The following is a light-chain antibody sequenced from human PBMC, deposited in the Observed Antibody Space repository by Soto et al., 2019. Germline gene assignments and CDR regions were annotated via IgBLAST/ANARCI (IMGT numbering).Light chain of an antibody. CDR1: EIVSII. V-gene: IGKV3D-15*01. J-gene: IGKJ1*01. CDR3: QQYDISPWT. Sequence: EIVMTQSPATLSVSPRERATLSCKASEIVSIILAWYQQKPGQAPRLLIYYASTRATGFPDRFSGSGSGTDFTLTIIRLEPEDFAVYYCQQYDISPWTFGQGTKVDIK. CDR2: YAS.